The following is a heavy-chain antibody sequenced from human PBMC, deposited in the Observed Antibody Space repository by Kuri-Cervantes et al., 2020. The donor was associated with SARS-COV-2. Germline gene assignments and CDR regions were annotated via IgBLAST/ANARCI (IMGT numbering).Heavy chain of an antibody. CDR3: ARLGLGYCSSTSCYTRYSNGVDYYYYDGMDV. CDR2: IYYSGST. J-gene: IGHJ6*02. D-gene: IGHD2-2*02. Sequence: SETLSLTCAVSGGSFSGYYWSWIRQPPGKGLEWIGSIYYSGSTYYNPSLKSRVTISVDTSKNQFSLKLSSVTAADTAVYYCARLGLGYCSSTSCYTRYSNGVDYYYYDGMDVWGQGTTVTVSS. V-gene: IGHV4-39*01. CDR1: GGSFSGYY.